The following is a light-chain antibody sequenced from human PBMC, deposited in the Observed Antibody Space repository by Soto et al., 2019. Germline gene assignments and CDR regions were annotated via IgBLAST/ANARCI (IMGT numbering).Light chain of an antibody. CDR1: SSDFGGYNY. CDR3: SSYTSSRTLV. Sequence: QSVLTQPASVSGSPGQSITISCTGTSSDFGGYNYVSWYQRHPGKVPKLMIYEVSNRPSGVSNRFSGSKSGNTASLTISGLQADDEAEYYCSSYTSSRTLVFGGGTKLTVL. V-gene: IGLV2-14*01. J-gene: IGLJ3*02. CDR2: EVS.